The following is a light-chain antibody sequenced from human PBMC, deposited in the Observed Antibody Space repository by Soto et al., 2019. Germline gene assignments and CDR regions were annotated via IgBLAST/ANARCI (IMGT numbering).Light chain of an antibody. V-gene: IGKV3-15*01. Sequence: EIVMTQSPATLSVSPGERATLSCRASQSVSSNLAWYQQKPGQAPRLLLYGASTRATGIPARFSGSGSGTEFTLTISSLQSEDFAVYYCQQYNNWPTVTFGQGTKV. CDR3: QQYNNWPTVT. CDR2: GAS. CDR1: QSVSSN. J-gene: IGKJ1*01.